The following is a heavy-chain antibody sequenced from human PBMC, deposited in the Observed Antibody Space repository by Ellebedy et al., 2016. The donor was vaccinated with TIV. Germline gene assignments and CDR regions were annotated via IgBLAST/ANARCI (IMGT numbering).Heavy chain of an antibody. D-gene: IGHD2-15*01. CDR2: ISYDGNNK. Sequence: GESLKISCAASGFTFSSYGMHWVRQAPGKGLEWVAAISYDGNNKYYGDSVKGRFTISRDNSKNTLSLQMNSLRGDDTAVYYCTKELHEDSADWGQGTLVTVSS. J-gene: IGHJ4*02. CDR3: TKELHEDSAD. V-gene: IGHV3-30*18. CDR1: GFTFSSYG.